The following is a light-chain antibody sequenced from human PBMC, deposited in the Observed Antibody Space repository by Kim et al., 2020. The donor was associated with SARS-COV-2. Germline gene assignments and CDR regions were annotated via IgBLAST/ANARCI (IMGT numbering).Light chain of an antibody. J-gene: IGKJ4*01. CDR2: GAS. CDR3: QQYMLYLLT. CDR1: QTITRW. V-gene: IGKV1-5*01. Sequence: DIQMTQSPSSLSASVGDRVTITCRASQTITRWLAWYRHRLGKAPELLIFGASILQSGVPSRFSGSGSGTEFTLTINGLQPDDFATYYCQQYMLYLLTFGGGTKVDIK.